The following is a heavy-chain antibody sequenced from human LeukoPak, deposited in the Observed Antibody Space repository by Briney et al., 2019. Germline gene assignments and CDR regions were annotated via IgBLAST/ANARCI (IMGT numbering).Heavy chain of an antibody. V-gene: IGHV4-39*07. CDR2: IYYSGST. Sequence: SETLSLTCTVSGGSISSSSYYWGWIRQPPGKGLEWIGSIYYSGSTYYNPSLKSRVTISVDTSKNQFSLKLSSVTAADTAVYYCARDVYYYGSGSYEGMDVWGQGTTVTVSS. J-gene: IGHJ6*02. D-gene: IGHD3-10*01. CDR3: ARDVYYYGSGSYEGMDV. CDR1: GGSISSSSYY.